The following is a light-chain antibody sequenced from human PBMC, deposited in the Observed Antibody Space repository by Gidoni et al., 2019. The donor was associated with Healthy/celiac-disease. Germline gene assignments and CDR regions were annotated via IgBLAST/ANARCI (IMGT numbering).Light chain of an antibody. CDR3: QQYGSSPPSWA. CDR1: QSVSSSY. J-gene: IGKJ2*01. Sequence: VLTQSPGTLSLSPGERATLSCRASQSVSSSYLAWYQQKPGQAPRLLIYGASSRATGIPDRFSGSGSGTDFTLTISRLEPEDFAVYYCQQYGSSPPSWAFGQGTKLEIK. CDR2: GAS. V-gene: IGKV3-20*01.